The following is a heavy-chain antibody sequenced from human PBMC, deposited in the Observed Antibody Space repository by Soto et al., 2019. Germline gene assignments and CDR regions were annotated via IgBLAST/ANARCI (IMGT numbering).Heavy chain of an antibody. CDR2: ISGYNGNT. CDR3: AREGPAPYYFYGMDV. CDR1: GYSFTTYG. V-gene: IGHV1-18*01. Sequence: QVQLVQSGGEVKKPGASVKVSCKTSGYSFTTYGISWVRQAPGQGLEWMGWISGYNGNTHYAQKFQGRVSMTTDTSTRTASMELRSLRADDPAVYYCAREGPAPYYFYGMDVWGQGTTVTVSS. J-gene: IGHJ6*02.